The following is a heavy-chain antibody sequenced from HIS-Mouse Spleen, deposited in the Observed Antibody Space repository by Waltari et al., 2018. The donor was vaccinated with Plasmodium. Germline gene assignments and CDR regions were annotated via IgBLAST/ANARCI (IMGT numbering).Heavy chain of an antibody. CDR3: ARDRRLAFDY. CDR1: GFTFSSYA. J-gene: IGHJ4*02. D-gene: IGHD2-15*01. V-gene: IGHV3-30-3*01. Sequence: QVQLVESGGGVVQPGRSLRLSCAASGFTFSSYASHWVRQAPGKGLEWVAVISYDGSNKYYADSVKGRFTISRDNSKNTLYLQMNSLRAEDTAVYYCARDRRLAFDYWGQGTLVTVSS. CDR2: ISYDGSNK.